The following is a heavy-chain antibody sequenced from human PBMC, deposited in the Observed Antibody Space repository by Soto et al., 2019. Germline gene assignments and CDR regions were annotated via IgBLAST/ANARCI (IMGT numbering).Heavy chain of an antibody. D-gene: IGHD4-17*01. CDR3: ATMGTPVTGLYYFDY. J-gene: IGHJ4*02. CDR2: ISYSGTT. V-gene: IGHV4-30-4*01. Sequence: VQLQESGPGLVKPSPTLSLHCTVSGGSISRGKYYWSWVRPPPGKGLGWIGFISYSGTTHYSASLRSRVSISVDTSKNQFSLDLSSVTAADTAVYYCATMGTPVTGLYYFDYWGQGTLVTVSS. CDR1: GGSISRGKYY.